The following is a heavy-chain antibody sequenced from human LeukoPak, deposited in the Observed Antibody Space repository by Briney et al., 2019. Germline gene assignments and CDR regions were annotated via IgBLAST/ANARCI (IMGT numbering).Heavy chain of an antibody. CDR3: ASSHY. V-gene: IGHV3-21*01. J-gene: IGHJ4*02. Sequence: KAGGSLRLSCSASGFTVSNNYMGWVRQAPGKGLEWVSSISSSSSYIYYADSVKGRFTISRDNAKNSLYLQMNSLRAEDTAVYYCASSHYWGQGTLVTVSS. CDR2: ISSSSSYI. CDR1: GFTVSNNY.